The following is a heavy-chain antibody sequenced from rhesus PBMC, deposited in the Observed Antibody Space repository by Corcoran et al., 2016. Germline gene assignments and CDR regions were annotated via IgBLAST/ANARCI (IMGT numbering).Heavy chain of an antibody. J-gene: IGHJ4*01. D-gene: IGHD4-29*01. CDR3: TRETYGSNYFDY. Sequence: DVQLVESGGGLVKPGGSLRLSCVASGFTFSSYVMPWVRPAPGKGLEWVSVISESGGTIYYADSVKGRFTISRDNAKNSLFLQMNSLRAEDTAVYYCTRETYGSNYFDYWGQGVLVTVSS. CDR1: GFTFSSYV. CDR2: ISESGGTI. V-gene: IGHV3S26*01.